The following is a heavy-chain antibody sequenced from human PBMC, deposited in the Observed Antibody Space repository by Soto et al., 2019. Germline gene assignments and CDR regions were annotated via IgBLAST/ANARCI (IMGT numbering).Heavy chain of an antibody. D-gene: IGHD6-13*01. CDR1: GDSVSSNSAA. CDR3: ASAGYSSSWYGIRGGWFDP. CDR2: TYYRSKWYN. Sequence: SQTLSLTCAISGDSVSSNSAAWNWIRQSPSRGLEWLGRTYYRSKWYNDYAVSVKSRITINPDTSKKQFSLQLNSVTPEDTAVYYCASAGYSSSWYGIRGGWFDPWGQGTLVTVSS. V-gene: IGHV6-1*01. J-gene: IGHJ5*02.